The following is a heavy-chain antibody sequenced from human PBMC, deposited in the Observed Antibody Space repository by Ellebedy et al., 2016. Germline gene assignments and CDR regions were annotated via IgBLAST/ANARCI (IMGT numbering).Heavy chain of an antibody. CDR3: RQGHYADL. CDR1: GGSFSGYY. D-gene: IGHD4-17*01. CDR2: ISAGSDTT. Sequence: ETLSLXCAVYGGSFSGYYWSWVRQAPGKGLEWVSTISAGSDTTRLADSVKGRFTISRDSSKNSVYLRMNNLRVEDTAVYYCRQGHYADLWGQGTLVTVSS. J-gene: IGHJ4*02. V-gene: IGHV3-23*01.